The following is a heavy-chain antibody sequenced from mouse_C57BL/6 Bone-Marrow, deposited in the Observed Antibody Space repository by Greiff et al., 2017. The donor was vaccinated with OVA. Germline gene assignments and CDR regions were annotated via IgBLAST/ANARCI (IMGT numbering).Heavy chain of an antibody. CDR2: INPNNGGT. CDR3: AREGYYGSRSYWYFDV. J-gene: IGHJ1*03. Sequence: VQLQQSGPELVKPGASVKISCKASGYTFTDYYMNWVKQSHGKSLEWIGDINPNNGGTSYNQKFKGKATLTVDKSSSTAYMELRSLRSEDSAVYYCAREGYYGSRSYWYFDVWGTGTTVTVSS. D-gene: IGHD1-1*01. V-gene: IGHV1-26*01. CDR1: GYTFTDYY.